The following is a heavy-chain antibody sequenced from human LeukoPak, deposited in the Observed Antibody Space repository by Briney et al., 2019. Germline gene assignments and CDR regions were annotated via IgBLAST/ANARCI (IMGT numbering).Heavy chain of an antibody. Sequence: ASVKVSCKASGYTFTSYDINWVRQATGQGLEWMGWMNPNSGNTGYAQKFQGRVTMTRNTSISTAYMELSSLRSEDTAVYYCARGRRVVPVYYYYMDVWGKGTTVTVSS. CDR2: MNPNSGNT. CDR1: GYTFTSYD. D-gene: IGHD2-2*01. V-gene: IGHV1-8*01. CDR3: ARGRRVVPVYYYYMDV. J-gene: IGHJ6*03.